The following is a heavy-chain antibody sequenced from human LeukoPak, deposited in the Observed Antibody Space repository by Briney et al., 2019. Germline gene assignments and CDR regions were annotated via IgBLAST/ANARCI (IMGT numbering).Heavy chain of an antibody. Sequence: KSGGSLRLSCAASGFSFSTFGMNWVRQAPGKGLECVSSITSTSSYTYYADSVKGRFTISRDDAKNSLYLQMNSLRAEDTAVYYCARAVSTYGLDSWGQGTLVTVSS. CDR1: GFSFSTFG. CDR2: ITSTSSYT. V-gene: IGHV3-21*01. CDR3: ARAVSTYGLDS. D-gene: IGHD3-10*01. J-gene: IGHJ4*02.